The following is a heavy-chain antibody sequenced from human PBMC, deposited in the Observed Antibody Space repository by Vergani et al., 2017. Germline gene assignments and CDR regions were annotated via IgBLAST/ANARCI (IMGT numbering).Heavy chain of an antibody. D-gene: IGHD3-9*01. V-gene: IGHV4-39*01. CDR3: ARTESFILRYFHRAL. CDR2: IYHSGGA. Sequence: QLHLQESGPGLVKPSETLSLTCTVSGGSITSSSYYWGWIRQPPGKGLEWIGNIYHSGGAYYNPSLKGRVTISVDTSKNQFSLEVTSVTAADTAIYFCARTESFILRYFHRALWGQGTLVTVSS. J-gene: IGHJ4*02. CDR1: GGSITSSSYY.